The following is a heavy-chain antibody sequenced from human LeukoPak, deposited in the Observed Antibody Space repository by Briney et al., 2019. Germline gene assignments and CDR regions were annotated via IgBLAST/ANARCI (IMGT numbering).Heavy chain of an antibody. CDR1: GFTFSNFA. D-gene: IGHD3-10*01. J-gene: IGHJ4*01. CDR3: AKAFFSGSGGNHTHFDS. Sequence: GVSLRLSCAASGFTFSNFAMSWVRQAPGKGLEWVSAMSSVTYYTDPVKGRFTISRDDSKSTLFLQLNSLRAEDTAVYYCAKAFFSGSGGNHTHFDSWGHGTLVTASS. CDR2: MSSVT. V-gene: IGHV3-23*01.